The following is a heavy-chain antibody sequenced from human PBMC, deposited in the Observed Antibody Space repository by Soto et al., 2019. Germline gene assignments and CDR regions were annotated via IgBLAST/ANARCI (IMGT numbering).Heavy chain of an antibody. Sequence: GESLRLSYGASGLNFTADWVFWVRQAPGKGLEWVGRIKSKTDSGTADYAAPVKDRFTISRDDLKNTLLLQMNSLETEDTAVYYCTRESRDTSGWYGAFEIWGQGTKVTVSS. D-gene: IGHD6-19*01. CDR2: IKSKTDSGTA. V-gene: IGHV3-15*01. CDR3: TRESRDTSGWYGAFEI. J-gene: IGHJ3*02. CDR1: GLNFTADW.